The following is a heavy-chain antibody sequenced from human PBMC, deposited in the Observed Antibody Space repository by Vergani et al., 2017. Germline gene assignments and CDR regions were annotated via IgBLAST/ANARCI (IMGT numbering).Heavy chain of an antibody. CDR3: ARGDTAMDPFDY. J-gene: IGHJ4*02. Sequence: QVQLVQSGAEVKKPGSSVKVSCKASGGTFRSYAISWVRQAPGQGLEWMGGIIPIFGTANYAQKFQGSVTITADKSTSTAYMELSSLSSEDTAVYYCARGDTAMDPFDYWGQGTLVTVSS. D-gene: IGHD5-18*01. CDR1: GGTFRSYA. CDR2: IIPIFGTA. V-gene: IGHV1-69*06.